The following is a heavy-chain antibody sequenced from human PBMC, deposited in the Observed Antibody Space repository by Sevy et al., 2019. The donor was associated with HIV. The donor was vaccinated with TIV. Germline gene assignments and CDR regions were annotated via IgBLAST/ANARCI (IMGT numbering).Heavy chain of an antibody. Sequence: ASVKVSCKASGYTFTSYGINWVRQAPGQGLEWMGWISAYSGNTNYAQNLQGRVTMTTDTFTSTAYKGLRSLTSDDTAVYYCARDQYDSSGYYYSYYGMDVWGQGTTVTVSS. CDR1: GYTFTSYG. CDR3: ARDQYDSSGYYYSYYGMDV. D-gene: IGHD3-22*01. CDR2: ISAYSGNT. V-gene: IGHV1-18*01. J-gene: IGHJ6*02.